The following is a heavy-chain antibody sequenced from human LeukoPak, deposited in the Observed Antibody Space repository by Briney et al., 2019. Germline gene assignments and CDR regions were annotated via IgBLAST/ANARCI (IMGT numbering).Heavy chain of an antibody. CDR3: ARDSSGYYRIDY. CDR2: VCHSGST. V-gene: IGHV4-59*08. D-gene: IGHD3-22*01. J-gene: IGHJ4*02. CDR1: GGSISSYY. Sequence: SETVSLTCTVSGGSISSYYWSWIRQPPGKGLEWIGYVCHSGSTNYNPFLKSRVTISVDTSKNQFSLKLTSVTAADTAVYYCARDSSGYYRIDYWGQGTLATVSS.